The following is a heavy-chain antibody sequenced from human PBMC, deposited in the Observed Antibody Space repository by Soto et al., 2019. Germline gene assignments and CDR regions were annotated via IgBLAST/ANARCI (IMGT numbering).Heavy chain of an antibody. CDR2: INHSGST. CDR1: GGSFSGYY. Sequence: PSETLSLTCAVYGGSFSGYYWSWIRQPPGKGLEWIGEINHSGSTNYNPSLKSRVTISVDTSKNQYTLKLSSVTAADTAVYYCARFGLLGYCSITSCWGDMYWFDPWGQGTLVTVSS. J-gene: IGHJ5*02. V-gene: IGHV4-34*01. CDR3: ARFGLLGYCSITSCWGDMYWFDP. D-gene: IGHD2-2*01.